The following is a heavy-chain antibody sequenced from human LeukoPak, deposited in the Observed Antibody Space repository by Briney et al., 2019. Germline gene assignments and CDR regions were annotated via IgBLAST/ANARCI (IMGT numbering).Heavy chain of an antibody. V-gene: IGHV3-23*01. CDR1: GFTFSSYA. CDR3: AKAVAHVRIYAFDI. J-gene: IGHJ3*02. D-gene: IGHD2/OR15-2a*01. Sequence: PGGSLRLSCAASGFTFSSYAMRWVRQAPGKGLEWVSAISGSGGSTYYADSVKGRFTISRDNSKNTLYLQMNSLRAEDTGVYYCAKAVAHVRIYAFDIWGQGTMVTVSS. CDR2: ISGSGGST.